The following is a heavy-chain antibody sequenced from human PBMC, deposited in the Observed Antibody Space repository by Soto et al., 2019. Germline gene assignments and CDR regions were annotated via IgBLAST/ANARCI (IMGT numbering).Heavy chain of an antibody. CDR3: TIVRVADSALDH. Sequence: LRLSCAASGFTFDDYAMHWVRQAPGKGLEWVSGISWNSGSIDYADSVTGRFTISRDNAKKSLYLQMNSLRAEDTAMYYCTIVRVADSALDHWGQGTLVTVSS. CDR2: ISWNSGSI. CDR1: GFTFDDYA. V-gene: IGHV3-9*01. D-gene: IGHD3-10*02. J-gene: IGHJ4*02.